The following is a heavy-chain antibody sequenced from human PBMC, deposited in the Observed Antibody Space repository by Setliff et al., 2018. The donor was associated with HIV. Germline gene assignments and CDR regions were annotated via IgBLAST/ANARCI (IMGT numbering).Heavy chain of an antibody. CDR1: GVSITSTNFY. Sequence: PSETLSLTCTVSGVSITSTNFYWGWIRQPPGKGLEWIGSISSGGSTYYNTSLKSRVTMSIDTSNNQFSLKLSSVTAADTSVYHCARLYLNTGGYWASTYRYLDLWGRGTLVTVSS. D-gene: IGHD2-8*02. CDR2: ISSGGST. V-gene: IGHV4-39*01. CDR3: ARLYLNTGGYWASTYRYLDL. J-gene: IGHJ2*01.